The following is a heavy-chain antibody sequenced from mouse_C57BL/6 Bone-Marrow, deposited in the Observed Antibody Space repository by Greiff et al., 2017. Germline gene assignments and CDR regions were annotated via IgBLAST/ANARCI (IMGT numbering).Heavy chain of an antibody. V-gene: IGHV10-1*01. CDR3: VRRPFAY. CDR1: GFSFNTYA. Sequence: EVMLVESGGGLVQPKGSLKLSCAASGFSFNTYAMNWVRQAPGKGVEWVARIRSKSNNYATYYADSVKDRFTISRDDSESMLYLQMNNLKTEDTAMYYCVRRPFAYWGQGTLVTVSA. CDR2: IRSKSNNYAT. J-gene: IGHJ3*01.